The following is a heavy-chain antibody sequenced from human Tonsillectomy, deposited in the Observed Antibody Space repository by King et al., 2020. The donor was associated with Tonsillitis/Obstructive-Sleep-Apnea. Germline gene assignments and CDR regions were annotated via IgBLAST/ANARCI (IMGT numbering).Heavy chain of an antibody. D-gene: IGHD5-24*01. J-gene: IGHJ3*02. CDR1: GGSIXSXY. CDR3: AREGLQDAFDI. V-gene: IGHV4-59*01. CDR2: XXXSXSP. Sequence: QLQESGPGLVKPSETLSLTCXVSGGSIXSXYWXWIRXXPGKGLXXIGXXXXSXSPXYXPPLKSXVTISVDTSKNQFSLKLSSVTAADTAVYYCAREGLQDAFDIWGQGTMVTVSS.